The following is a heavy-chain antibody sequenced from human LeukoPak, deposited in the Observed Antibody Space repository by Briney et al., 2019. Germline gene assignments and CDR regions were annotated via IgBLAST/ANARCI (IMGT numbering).Heavy chain of an antibody. D-gene: IGHD4-17*01. CDR3: ARDQDYGDSAIGGMDN. Sequence: SQTLSLTCNVSGGSISSNDYYWSWIRQPPGKGLEWIGYIFYSGRSYYNPSLKSRLTISVDTSKNQFSLKLSFVTAADTAVYYCARDQDYGDSAIGGMDNWGQGILVTVSS. J-gene: IGHJ4*02. CDR2: IFYSGRS. CDR1: GGSISSNDYY. V-gene: IGHV4-30-4*01.